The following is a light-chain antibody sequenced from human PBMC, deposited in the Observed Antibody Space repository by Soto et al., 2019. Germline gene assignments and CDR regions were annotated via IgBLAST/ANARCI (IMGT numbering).Light chain of an antibody. Sequence: QSVLTQPASVSGSPGQSITISCTGTSSDVGGYNYVSWYQQHPGRAPKLMIYDVSNRPSGVSNRFSGSKSGNTASLTISGLQAEDEADYFCTSYTSIIRGVVFGGGTQLTVL. CDR1: SSDVGGYNY. J-gene: IGLJ2*01. CDR3: TSYTSIIRGVV. V-gene: IGLV2-14*03. CDR2: DVS.